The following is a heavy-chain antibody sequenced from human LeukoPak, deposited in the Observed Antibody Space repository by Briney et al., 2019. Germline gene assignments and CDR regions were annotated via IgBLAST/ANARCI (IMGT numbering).Heavy chain of an antibody. D-gene: IGHD6-25*01. CDR3: ARRGAAAAPGFDY. Sequence: SETLSLTCTASGGSISSGSYSWGWIRQPPGKGLEWIGTIYYSGNTYYNPSLKSRVTISVDTSKNQFFLKLSSVTAADTAVFYCARRGAAAAPGFDYWGQGTLVTVSS. J-gene: IGHJ4*02. V-gene: IGHV4-39*01. CDR1: GGSISSGSYS. CDR2: IYYSGNT.